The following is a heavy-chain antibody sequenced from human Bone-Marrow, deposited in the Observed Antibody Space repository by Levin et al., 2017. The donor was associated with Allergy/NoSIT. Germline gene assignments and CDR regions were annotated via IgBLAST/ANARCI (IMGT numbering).Heavy chain of an antibody. V-gene: IGHV3-30*18. CDR1: GFTFSRHG. J-gene: IGHJ4*02. Sequence: GESLKISCAASGFTFSRHGMHWVRQAPGKGLEWVAVISHDGSNKYYIDSVKGRFTISRDNSKNTLFLQMNSLRGEDTAVYYCAKDTDYYDTSGYYYDFDYWGQGTLVTVSS. D-gene: IGHD3-22*01. CDR2: ISHDGSNK. CDR3: AKDTDYYDTSGYYYDFDY.